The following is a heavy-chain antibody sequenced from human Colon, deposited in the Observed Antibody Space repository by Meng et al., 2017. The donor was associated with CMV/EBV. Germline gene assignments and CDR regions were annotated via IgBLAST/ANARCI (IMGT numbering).Heavy chain of an antibody. CDR3: AGGGGIIVVVPAAIGYGRDF. CDR2: IIPILGIA. V-gene: IGHV1-69*10. CDR1: GGTFSSYA. J-gene: IGHJ6*02. Sequence: SVKVSCKASGGTFSSYAISWVRQAPGQGLEWMGGIIPILGIANYAQKFQGRVTITADKSTSTAYMELSSLRSEDTAVYYWAGGGGIIVVVPAAIGYGRDFWGQGTTVTVSS. D-gene: IGHD2-2*02.